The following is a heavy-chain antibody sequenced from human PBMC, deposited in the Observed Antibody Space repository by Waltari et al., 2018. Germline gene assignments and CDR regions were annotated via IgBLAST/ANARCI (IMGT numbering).Heavy chain of an antibody. V-gene: IGHV3-23*01. CDR2: ISVSGGST. CDR3: AKVAGYSSGWVDY. J-gene: IGHJ4*02. Sequence: EVQLLESGGGLVQPGGYLRLSCAASGLTFSSYAMRWVRQAPGKGVEWVSAISVSGGSTYYADSVKGWFTISRDNSKNTLYLQMNSLRAEDTAVYYCAKVAGYSSGWVDYWGQGTLVTVSS. CDR1: GLTFSSYA. D-gene: IGHD6-19*01.